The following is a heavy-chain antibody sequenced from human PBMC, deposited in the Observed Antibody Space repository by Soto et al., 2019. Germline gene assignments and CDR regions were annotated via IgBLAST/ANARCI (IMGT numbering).Heavy chain of an antibody. D-gene: IGHD3-10*01. CDR1: GFTVTSKY. V-gene: IGHV3-53*01. CDR3: ARDSGMIRGSYGVDV. Sequence: VRLVESGGGLIQPGGSLRLSCAASGFTVTSKYLTWVRQAPGKGLEWVSVIYSGGGTYYPDSVKGRFTSSRDKSQNTLYLQMDSLRVEDTAVYYCARDSGMIRGSYGVDVWGQGTTVTVSS. J-gene: IGHJ6*02. CDR2: IYSGGGT.